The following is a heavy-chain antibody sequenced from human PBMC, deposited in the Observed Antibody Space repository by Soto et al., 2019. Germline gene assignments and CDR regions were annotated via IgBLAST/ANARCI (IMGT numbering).Heavy chain of an antibody. V-gene: IGHV4-34*01. D-gene: IGHD3-10*01. Sequence: NPSETLSLTCAVYGGSFSGYYWSWIRQPPGKGLEWIGEINHSGSTNYNPSLKSRVTISVDTSKNQFSLKLSSVTAADTAAYYCARGTMVRGVIISRYYGMDVWGQGTTVTVSS. CDR3: ARGTMVRGVIISRYYGMDV. CDR2: INHSGST. CDR1: GGSFSGYY. J-gene: IGHJ6*02.